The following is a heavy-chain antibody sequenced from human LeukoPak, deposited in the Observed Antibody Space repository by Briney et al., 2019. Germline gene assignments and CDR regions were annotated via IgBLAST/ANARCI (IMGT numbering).Heavy chain of an antibody. V-gene: IGHV1-69*04. D-gene: IGHD2/OR15-2a*01. CDR3: ARDRTISNWFDP. Sequence: SVKVSCKASGGTFSIYTISWVRQAPGQGLEWMGRIIPILGIANYAQKFQGRVTITADKSTSTAYMELSSLRSEDTAVYYCARDRTISNWFDPWGQGTLVTVSS. CDR1: GGTFSIYT. J-gene: IGHJ5*02. CDR2: IIPILGIA.